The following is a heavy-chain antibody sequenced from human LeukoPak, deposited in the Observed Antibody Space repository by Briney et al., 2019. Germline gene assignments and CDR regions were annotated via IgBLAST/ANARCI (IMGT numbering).Heavy chain of an antibody. CDR3: AREPTSGREPTSGRPLDY. Sequence: SETLSLTCTVSGGSISGYFWSWIRQPAGKGLEWIGRIYSSGSNNYNPSLKSRVTISLDTSKNHLSLNLSSVTAADTAVYYCAREPTSGREPTSGRPLDYWGQGTLVTVSS. CDR2: IYSSGSN. CDR1: GGSISGYF. V-gene: IGHV4-4*07. J-gene: IGHJ4*02. D-gene: IGHD5-12*01.